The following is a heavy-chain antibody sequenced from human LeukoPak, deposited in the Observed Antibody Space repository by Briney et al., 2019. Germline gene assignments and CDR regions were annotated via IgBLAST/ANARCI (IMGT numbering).Heavy chain of an antibody. Sequence: SETLSLTCAVYGGSFSGYYWSWIRQPPGKGLEWIGEINHSGSTNYNPSLKSQVTISVDTSKNQFSLKLSSVTAADTAVYYCARGLVVRGVILNWFDPWGQGTLVTVSS. CDR3: ARGLVVRGVILNWFDP. D-gene: IGHD3-10*01. CDR2: INHSGST. J-gene: IGHJ5*02. V-gene: IGHV4-34*01. CDR1: GGSFSGYY.